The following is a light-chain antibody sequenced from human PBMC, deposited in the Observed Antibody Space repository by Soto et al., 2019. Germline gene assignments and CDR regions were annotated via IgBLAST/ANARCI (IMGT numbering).Light chain of an antibody. CDR2: GAS. V-gene: IGKV3-20*01. J-gene: IGKJ1*01. CDR3: QQYGTSPQT. CDR1: QSVSSSY. Sequence: EIVLTQSPGTLSLSRGERATLSCRASQSVSSSYLAWYQQKPGQAPSLLIYGASSRATGIPDRFTGSGSGTDFTLTISRLEPEDFAEYYCQQYGTSPQTFGQGTKVEIK.